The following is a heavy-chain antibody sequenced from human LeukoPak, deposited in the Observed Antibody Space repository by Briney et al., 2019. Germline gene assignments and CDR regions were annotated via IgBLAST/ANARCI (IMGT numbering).Heavy chain of an antibody. Sequence: GGSLRLSCAASGFTFNNYAMNWVRQAPGKGLEWVSVLYNGGSGATYLADSVKGRFSVSRDSSNNTVHLHLNSLTIEDTAVYYCASGSTGDLGLDYWGQGTLVTVSS. CDR2: LYNGGSGAT. J-gene: IGHJ4*02. V-gene: IGHV3-23*03. D-gene: IGHD7-27*01. CDR3: ASGSTGDLGLDY. CDR1: GFTFNNYA.